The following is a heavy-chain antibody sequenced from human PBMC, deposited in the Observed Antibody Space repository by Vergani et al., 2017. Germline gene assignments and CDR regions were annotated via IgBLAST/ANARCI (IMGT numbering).Heavy chain of an antibody. Sequence: QVQLVQSGAEVKKPGSSVKVSCKASGGTFSSYAISWVRQAPGQGLEWMGGIIPIFGTANYAQKFQGRVTITADESTSTAYMEPSSLRSEDTAVYYCARGRDGYNYYLGWFDPWGQGTLVTVSS. J-gene: IGHJ5*02. CDR1: GGTFSSYA. CDR3: ARGRDGYNYYLGWFDP. D-gene: IGHD5-24*01. V-gene: IGHV1-69*12. CDR2: IIPIFGTA.